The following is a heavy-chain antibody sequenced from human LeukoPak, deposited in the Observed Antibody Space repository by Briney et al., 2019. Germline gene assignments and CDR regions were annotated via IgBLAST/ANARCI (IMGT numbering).Heavy chain of an antibody. CDR1: GGSIRSYH. CDR3: ARRGYSSSWFGNNWFDP. V-gene: IGHV4-59*12. Sequence: SETLSLTCTVSGGSIRSYHWSWIRQPPGKRLEWIGYIYDSGSTNYNPSLKSRVTISIDTSKNQFSLKLSSVTAADTAVYYCARRGYSSSWFGNNWFDPWGQGTLVTVSS. D-gene: IGHD6-13*01. CDR2: IYDSGST. J-gene: IGHJ5*02.